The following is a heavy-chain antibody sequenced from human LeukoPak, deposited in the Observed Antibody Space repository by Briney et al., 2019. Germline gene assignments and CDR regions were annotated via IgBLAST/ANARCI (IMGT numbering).Heavy chain of an antibody. Sequence: GGSLRLSCAASGFTFSSYSMNWVRQAPGKGLEWVLSISSSSSYIYYADSVKGRFTISRDNAKNSLYLQMNSLRAEDTAVYYCARSTIAAAFFDYWGQGTLVTVSS. CDR2: ISSSSSYI. CDR3: ARSTIAAAFFDY. V-gene: IGHV3-21*01. J-gene: IGHJ4*02. D-gene: IGHD6-13*01. CDR1: GFTFSSYS.